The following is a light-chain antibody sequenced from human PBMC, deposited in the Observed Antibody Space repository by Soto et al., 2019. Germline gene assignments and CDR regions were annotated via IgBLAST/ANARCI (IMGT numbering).Light chain of an antibody. CDR2: AAS. CDR3: QKYNSAPLS. CDR1: QGVISY. V-gene: IGKV1-27*01. Sequence: IQMTQSPSSLSASVGDRVTITCRASQGVISYLAWYQQKPGKAPKLLIYAASTLQSGVTSRFSGSGSGTDFTLTISGLQPEDVATYYCQKYNSAPLSFGGGTKVDI. J-gene: IGKJ4*01.